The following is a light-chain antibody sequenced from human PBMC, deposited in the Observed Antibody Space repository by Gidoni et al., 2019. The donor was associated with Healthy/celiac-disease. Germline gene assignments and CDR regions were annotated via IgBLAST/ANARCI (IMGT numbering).Light chain of an antibody. CDR2: WAS. CDR3: QQYYSTPLFT. CDR1: QSVLYRSNNKNY. V-gene: IGKV4-1*01. Sequence: IVMTQSPDSLAVSLGARATINCKSSQSVLYRSNNKNYLAWYQQKPGQPPKLLMYWASTREAGVPDRCSGSGAGTDFTLTISSLQAEDVAVYYCQQYYSTPLFTFXPXTKVDIK. J-gene: IGKJ3*01.